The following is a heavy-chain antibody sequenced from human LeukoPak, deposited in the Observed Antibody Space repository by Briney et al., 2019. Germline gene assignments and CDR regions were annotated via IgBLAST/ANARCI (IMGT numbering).Heavy chain of an antibody. CDR2: ISNSGGST. CDR3: AKVYNWNYLDY. CDR1: GFTFSSYG. D-gene: IGHD1-20*01. V-gene: IGHV3-23*01. J-gene: IGHJ4*02. Sequence: PGGSLRLSCAASGFTFSSYGMHWVRQAPGKGLEWVSSISNSGGSTYYADSVKGRFTISRDNSKNTLYLQMNSLRAEDTAVYYCAKVYNWNYLDYWGQGTLVTVSS.